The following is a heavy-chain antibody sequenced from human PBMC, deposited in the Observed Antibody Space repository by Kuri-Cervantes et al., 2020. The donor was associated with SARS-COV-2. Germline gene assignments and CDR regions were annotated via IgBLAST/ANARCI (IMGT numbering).Heavy chain of an antibody. CDR3: ARRNTGGSGYYAHFDY. CDR2: IIPILGIA. Sequence: SVKVSCKASGGTFSSYAISWVRQAPGQGLEWMGGIIPILGIANYAQKLQGRVTMTTDTSTSTAYMELRSLRSDDTAVYYCARRNTGGSGYYAHFDYWGQGTLVTVSS. D-gene: IGHD3-22*01. CDR1: GGTFSSYA. V-gene: IGHV1-69*10. J-gene: IGHJ4*02.